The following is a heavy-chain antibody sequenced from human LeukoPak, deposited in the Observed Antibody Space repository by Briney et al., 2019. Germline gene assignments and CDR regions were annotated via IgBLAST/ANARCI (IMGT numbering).Heavy chain of an antibody. J-gene: IGHJ5*02. CDR2: ISAYNGNT. CDR1: GYTFTSYG. D-gene: IGHD2-2*01. Sequence: ASVKVSCKASGYTFTSYGISWVRQAPGQGLEWMGWISAYNGNTNYAQKLQGRVTMTTDTSTSTAYMELRSLRSDDTAVYYCARHCSSTSCYWFDPWGQGTLVTVSS. CDR3: ARHCSSTSCYWFDP. V-gene: IGHV1-18*01.